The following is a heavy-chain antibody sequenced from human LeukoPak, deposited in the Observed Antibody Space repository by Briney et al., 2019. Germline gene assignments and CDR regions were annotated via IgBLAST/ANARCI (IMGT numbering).Heavy chain of an antibody. CDR3: ARDHDIVVVPAQFDY. D-gene: IGHD2-2*01. J-gene: IGHJ4*02. Sequence: GRPLRLSCAASGFTFSSYGMHWVRQAPGKGLEWVAFIRYDGSNKYYADSVKGRFTISRDNSKNTLYLQMNSLRAEDTAVYYCARDHDIVVVPAQFDYWGQGTLVTVSS. V-gene: IGHV3-30*02. CDR1: GFTFSSYG. CDR2: IRYDGSNK.